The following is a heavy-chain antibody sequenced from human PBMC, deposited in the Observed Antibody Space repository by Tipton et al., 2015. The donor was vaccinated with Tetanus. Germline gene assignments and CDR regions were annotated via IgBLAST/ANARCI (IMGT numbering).Heavy chain of an antibody. V-gene: IGHV1-46*01. D-gene: IGHD4-11*01. CDR1: GGTFRNYA. Sequence: QLVQSGAEVKKPGSSVRVSCKTSGGTFRNYAISWVRQAPGQGLEWMGIINPSGGSTSYAQKFQGRVTMTRDTSTSTVYMELSSLRSEDTAVYYCARGPTVTTAHYYYGMDVWGQGTTVTVSS. CDR2: INPSGGST. CDR3: ARGPTVTTAHYYYGMDV. J-gene: IGHJ6*02.